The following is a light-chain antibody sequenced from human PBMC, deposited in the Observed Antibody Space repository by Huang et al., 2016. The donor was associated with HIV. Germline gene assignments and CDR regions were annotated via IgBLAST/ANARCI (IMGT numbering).Light chain of an antibody. CDR1: PGIGNF. Sequence: DIQMTQSPSSLSTSVGDTVTITCRASPGIGNFLAWYQQKPGKVPKLLMYAASTLHSGVPSRFAGSGSGTDFTLTISSLQPEDVATYYCQRYNNAPYTFGQGTKLDIK. CDR3: QRYNNAPYT. CDR2: AAS. J-gene: IGKJ2*01. V-gene: IGKV1-27*01.